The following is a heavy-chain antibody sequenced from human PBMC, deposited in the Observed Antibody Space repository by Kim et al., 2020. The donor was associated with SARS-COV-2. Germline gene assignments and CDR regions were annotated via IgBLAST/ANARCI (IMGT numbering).Heavy chain of an antibody. CDR3: ARDFVRYIYYHSRGEDAFDI. Sequence: GGSLRLSCAASGFTFGGYWMSWVRQAPGKGLEWVANIKQDGNEKYYGDAVRGRFTISRDNAKNSLYLQMNSLRAEDTAVYYCARDFVRYIYYHSRGEDAFDIWRQGTMVTVSS. D-gene: IGHD3-22*01. CDR1: GFTFGGYW. J-gene: IGHJ3*02. V-gene: IGHV3-7*01. CDR2: IKQDGNEK.